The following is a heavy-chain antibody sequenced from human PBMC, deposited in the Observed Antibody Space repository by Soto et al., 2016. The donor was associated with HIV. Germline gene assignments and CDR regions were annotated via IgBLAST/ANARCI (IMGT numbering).Heavy chain of an antibody. Sequence: VQLVESGGGVVQPGRSLRLSCAASGFTFSSYGMHWVRQAPGKGLEWVAVIWYDGSNKYYADSVKGRFTISRDNSKNTLYLQMNSLRAEDTAVYYCARVLRGGYYYGMDVWGQGTTGHRSP. CDR3: ARVLRGGYYYGMDV. J-gene: IGHJ6*02. CDR1: GFTFSSYG. V-gene: IGHV3-33*01. CDR2: IWYDGSNK. D-gene: IGHD4-17*01.